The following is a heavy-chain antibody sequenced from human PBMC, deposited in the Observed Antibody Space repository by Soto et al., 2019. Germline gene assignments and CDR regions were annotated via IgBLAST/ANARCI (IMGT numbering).Heavy chain of an antibody. V-gene: IGHV3-33*01. D-gene: IGHD6-13*01. Sequence: PGGSLRLSCAASGFTFSSYGMHWVRQAPGKGLEWVAVIWYDGSNKYYADSVKGRFTISRDNSKNTLYLQMNSLRAEDTAVYYCARDETVAAAGNFDYWGQGTLVTVSS. J-gene: IGHJ4*02. CDR2: IWYDGSNK. CDR1: GFTFSSYG. CDR3: ARDETVAAAGNFDY.